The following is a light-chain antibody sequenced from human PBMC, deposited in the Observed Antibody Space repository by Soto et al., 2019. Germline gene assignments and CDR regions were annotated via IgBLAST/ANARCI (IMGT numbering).Light chain of an antibody. Sequence: DIQMTQSPSSLSASVGDSVTITCRAGQTVINFLNWYQQKPGKAPKLLIYGTSHLQSGVPSRFSGSGSATEFTLTISRLQPEDFAIYFCQQSYTTPWTFGRGTKVEI. J-gene: IGKJ1*01. CDR1: QTVINF. CDR3: QQSYTTPWT. V-gene: IGKV1-39*01. CDR2: GTS.